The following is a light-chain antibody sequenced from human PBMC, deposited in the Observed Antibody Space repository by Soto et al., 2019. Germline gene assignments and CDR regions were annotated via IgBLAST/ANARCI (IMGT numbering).Light chain of an antibody. V-gene: IGLV3-21*04. CDR3: QVWDSSSDHYL. J-gene: IGLJ1*01. CDR1: NIGSKS. Sequence: SYELTQPPSVSVAPGKTARITCGGNNIGSKSVHWYQQKPCQAPVLVIYYDSDRPSGIPERFSGSNSGNTATLTISRVEAGDEADYYCQVWDSSSDHYLFGTGTKVTVL. CDR2: YDS.